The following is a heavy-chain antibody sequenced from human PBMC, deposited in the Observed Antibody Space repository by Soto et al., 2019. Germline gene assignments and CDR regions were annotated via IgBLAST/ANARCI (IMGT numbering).Heavy chain of an antibody. Sequence: EVQLVESGGGLVKPGGSLRLSCAASGFTFSSYSMNWVRQAPGKGLEWVSSISSRSSYIYYADSVKGRFTIYRDNAKNSLDLQMKSLRAEDTVVYYCARDGRYCSGGSCSFWSAYYYGMDVWGQGTTVTVSS. CDR1: GFTFSSYS. CDR3: ARDGRYCSGGSCSFWSAYYYGMDV. CDR2: ISSRSSYI. J-gene: IGHJ6*02. V-gene: IGHV3-21*01. D-gene: IGHD2-15*01.